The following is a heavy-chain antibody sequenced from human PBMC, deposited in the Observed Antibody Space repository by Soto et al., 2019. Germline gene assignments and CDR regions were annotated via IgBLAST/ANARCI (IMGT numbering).Heavy chain of an antibody. J-gene: IGHJ4*02. CDR3: ANTPRRFS. CDR1: GFTFKNYP. D-gene: IGHD3-3*01. Sequence: EVQLLESGGGLVQPGGSLRRSCADSGFTFKNYPMSWVLQAPGKGLEWVSGISSNGGSTYYADSVKGRSTISKDNSRDTLHLQMDALRVDDTAVYYCANTPRRFSRGQETLVTVSS. CDR2: ISSNGGST. V-gene: IGHV3-23*01.